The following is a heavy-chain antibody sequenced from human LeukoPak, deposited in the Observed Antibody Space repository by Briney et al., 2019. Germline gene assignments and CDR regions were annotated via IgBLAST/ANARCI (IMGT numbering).Heavy chain of an antibody. J-gene: IGHJ5*02. V-gene: IGHV4-38-2*01. CDR2: IYHSGST. Sequence: PSETLSLTCAVSGYSISSGYYWGWIRQPPGKGLEWIGSIYHSGSTNYNPSLKSRVTISVDTSKNQFSLKLSSVTAADTAVYYCARSAYSSGWYGGVNWFDPWGQGTLVTVSS. D-gene: IGHD6-19*01. CDR1: GYSISSGYY. CDR3: ARSAYSSGWYGGVNWFDP.